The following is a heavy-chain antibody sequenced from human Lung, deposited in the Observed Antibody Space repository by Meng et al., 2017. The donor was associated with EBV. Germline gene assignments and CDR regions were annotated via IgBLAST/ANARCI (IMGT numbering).Heavy chain of an antibody. CDR3: ARMYSGSYYGYFQH. J-gene: IGHJ1*01. CDR2: ISSSSSYI. CDR1: GFTFSSYS. Sequence: EVLLVESGGGLFMPGGFLRLFCAASGFTFSSYSMNWVRQAPGKGLEWVSSISSSSSYIYYADSVKGRFTISRDNAKNSLYLQMNSLRAEDTAVYYCARMYSGSYYGYFQHWGQGTLVTVSS. D-gene: IGHD1-26*01. V-gene: IGHV3-21*01.